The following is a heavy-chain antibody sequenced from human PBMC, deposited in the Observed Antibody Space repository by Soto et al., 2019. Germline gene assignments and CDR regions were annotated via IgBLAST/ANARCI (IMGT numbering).Heavy chain of an antibody. CDR1: GVSMMCLY. Sequence: PADTLSLTCTVSGVSMMCLYWNWIRQSAGKGLEWIGRVSATETASYNPSLRSRVTMSADMSSNQFSLNLNSVTAADSAVYFCAREFPGALERSRAFDIWGQGTVVTVSS. J-gene: IGHJ3*02. V-gene: IGHV4-4*07. D-gene: IGHD1-1*01. CDR3: AREFPGALERSRAFDI. CDR2: VSATETA.